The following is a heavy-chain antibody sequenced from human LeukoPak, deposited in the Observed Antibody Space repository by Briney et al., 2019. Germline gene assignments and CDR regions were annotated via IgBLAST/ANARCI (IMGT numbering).Heavy chain of an antibody. J-gene: IGHJ4*02. CDR3: EKDVVAPQWPENY. CDR2: IQYDGSYK. CDR1: EFTFSSYG. D-gene: IGHD6-19*01. V-gene: IGHV3-30*02. Sequence: GGSLRLSCAASEFTFSSYGMHWVRQAPGKGLEWVAFIQYDGSYKDYVDSVKGRFTISRDNAKHTLYLPMNSLRAEDTAVYFCEKDVVAPQWPENYWGQGTLVTVSS.